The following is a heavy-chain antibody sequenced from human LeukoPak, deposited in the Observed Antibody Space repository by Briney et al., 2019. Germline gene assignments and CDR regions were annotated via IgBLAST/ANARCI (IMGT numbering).Heavy chain of an antibody. CDR1: GFTFSSYA. Sequence: PGGSLRLSCAASGFTFSSYAMHWVRQAPGKGLEWVAVISYDGSNKYYADSVKGRFTISGDNSKNTLYLQMNSLRAEDTAVYYCASGGDYDYVWGSCPKYYFDYWGQGTLVTVSS. D-gene: IGHD3-16*01. J-gene: IGHJ4*02. V-gene: IGHV3-30-3*01. CDR3: ASGGDYDYVWGSCPKYYFDY. CDR2: ISYDGSNK.